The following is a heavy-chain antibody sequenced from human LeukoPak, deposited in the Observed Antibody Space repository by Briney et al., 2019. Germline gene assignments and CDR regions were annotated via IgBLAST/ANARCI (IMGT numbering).Heavy chain of an antibody. V-gene: IGHV3-74*01. J-gene: IGHJ4*02. D-gene: IGHD3-3*01. CDR3: ARARNYDFWSGYYTNY. CDR1: GFTFSSYW. CDR2: INTDGSST. Sequence: GGSLRLSCAASGFTFSSYWMHWVRQAPGKGLVWVSRINTDGSSTSYADSVKGRFTISRDNAKNTLYLQMNSLRAEDTAVYYCARARNYDFWSGYYTNYWGQGTLVTVSS.